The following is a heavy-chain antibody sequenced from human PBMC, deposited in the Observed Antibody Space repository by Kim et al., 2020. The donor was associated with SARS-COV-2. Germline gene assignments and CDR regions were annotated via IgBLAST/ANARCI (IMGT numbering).Heavy chain of an antibody. D-gene: IGHD4-17*01. Sequence: SETLSLTCAVYGGSFSGYYWSWIRQPPGKGLEWIGEINHSGSTNYNPSLMSRVTISVDTSKNQFSLKLSSVTAADTAVYYCARGLPVTTFFYYYYGMDVWGQGTTVTVSS. CDR3: ARGLPVTTFFYYYYGMDV. CDR2: INHSGST. J-gene: IGHJ6*02. CDR1: GGSFSGYY. V-gene: IGHV4-34*01.